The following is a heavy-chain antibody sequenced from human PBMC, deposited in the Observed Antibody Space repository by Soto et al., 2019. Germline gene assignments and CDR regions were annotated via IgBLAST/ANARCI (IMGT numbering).Heavy chain of an antibody. V-gene: IGHV4-34*01. J-gene: IGHJ3*02. CDR2: INHSGST. Sequence: SETLSLTCAAYGGSFSGYYWSWVRQPPGKGLEWIGEINHSGSTNYNPSLESRVTISVDTSKNQFSLKLSSVTAADTAVYYCARPVGYSYGYDSFDIWCQGTMVTISS. CDR3: ARPVGYSYGYDSFDI. D-gene: IGHD5-18*01. CDR1: GGSFSGYY.